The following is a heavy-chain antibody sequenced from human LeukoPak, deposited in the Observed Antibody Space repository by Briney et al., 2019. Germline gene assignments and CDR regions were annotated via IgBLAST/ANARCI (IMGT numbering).Heavy chain of an antibody. CDR3: ASRHYDILTGPWGDTFDI. V-gene: IGHV3-7*01. J-gene: IGHJ3*02. Sequence: PGGSLRPSCAASGFTFSSYWMSWVRQAPGKGLEWVANIKQDGSEKYYVDSVKGRFTISRDNAKNSLYLQMNSLRAEDTAVYYCASRHYDILTGPWGDTFDIWGQGTMVTVSS. D-gene: IGHD3-9*01. CDR2: IKQDGSEK. CDR1: GFTFSSYW.